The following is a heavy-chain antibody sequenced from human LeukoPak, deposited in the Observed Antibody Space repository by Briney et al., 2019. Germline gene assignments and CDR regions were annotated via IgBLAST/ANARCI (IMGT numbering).Heavy chain of an antibody. CDR3: ARDGITIFGVVNGAFDI. CDR1: GYTFTSYY. CDR2: INPSGGST. V-gene: IGHV1-46*01. Sequence: ASVKVSCKASGYTFTSYYMHWVRQAPGQGLEWMGIINPSGGSTSYAQKFQGRVTMTRDMSTSTVYMELSSLRSEDTAVYYCARDGITIFGVVNGAFDIWGQGTMVTVSS. J-gene: IGHJ3*02. D-gene: IGHD3-3*01.